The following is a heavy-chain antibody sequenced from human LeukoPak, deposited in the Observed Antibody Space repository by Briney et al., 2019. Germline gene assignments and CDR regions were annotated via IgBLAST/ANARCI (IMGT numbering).Heavy chain of an antibody. CDR2: INPNSGGT. Sequence: SXKVXXKASGYTFTGYYLHWVRQAPGQGLEWMGWINPNSGGTNYAQKFQGRVTMTRDTSISTAYMELNRLRSDETAVYYCARGGDYYDSSGYYDDAFDIWGQGTMVTVSS. V-gene: IGHV1-2*02. D-gene: IGHD3-22*01. J-gene: IGHJ3*02. CDR1: GYTFTGYY. CDR3: ARGGDYYDSSGYYDDAFDI.